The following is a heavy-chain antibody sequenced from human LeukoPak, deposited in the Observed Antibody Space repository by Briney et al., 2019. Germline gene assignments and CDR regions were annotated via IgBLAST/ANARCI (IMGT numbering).Heavy chain of an antibody. Sequence: SQTLSLTCTVFGGSISSGGYYWSWIRQHPGKGLERIGYIYYSGSTYYNPSLKSRVTISVDTSKNQFSLKLSSVTAADTAVYYCARGDSVRGDYGDYNLLSFDPWGQGTLVTVSS. V-gene: IGHV4-31*03. CDR2: IYYSGST. CDR3: ARGDSVRGDYGDYNLLSFDP. J-gene: IGHJ5*02. CDR1: GGSISSGGYY. D-gene: IGHD4-17*01.